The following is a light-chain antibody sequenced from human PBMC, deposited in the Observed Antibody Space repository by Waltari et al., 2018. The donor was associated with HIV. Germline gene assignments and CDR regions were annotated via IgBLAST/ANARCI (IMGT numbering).Light chain of an antibody. CDR1: SSNVGING. J-gene: IGLJ3*02. CDR2: DDG. V-gene: IGLV1-36*01. CDR3: VAWDDGLNGWV. Sequence: QSVLTQPPPVSEAPRQRVTISCSGSSSNVGINGVNWYQQLPGQAPTLLIYDDGLLPSGVSDRFSGSKSGTSASLAISGLQSEDEADYYCVAWDDGLNGWVFGGGTKLTVL.